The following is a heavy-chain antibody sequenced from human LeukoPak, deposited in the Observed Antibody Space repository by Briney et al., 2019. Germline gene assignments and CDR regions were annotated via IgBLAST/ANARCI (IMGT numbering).Heavy chain of an antibody. CDR2: INGDGSTT. D-gene: IGHD3-3*01. Sequence: GGSLTLSCEASGFTFSSYGMHWVRQAPGKELVWVSRINGDGSTTNYADSVRGRFTISRDNAKNTLYLQMNSLRADDSAVYFCASLVGGYYPPVEAFDVWGQGTMVTVSS. CDR1: GFTFSSYG. CDR3: ASLVGGYYPPVEAFDV. J-gene: IGHJ3*01. V-gene: IGHV3-74*01.